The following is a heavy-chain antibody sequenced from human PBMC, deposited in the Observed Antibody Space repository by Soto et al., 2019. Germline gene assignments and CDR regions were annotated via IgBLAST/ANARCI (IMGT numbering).Heavy chain of an antibody. D-gene: IGHD2-15*01. CDR3: AKLIEYCSGGSCHENYFDY. J-gene: IGHJ4*02. CDR1: GFTFSSYG. Sequence: PGGSLRLSCAASGFTFSSYGMHWVRQAPGKGLEWVAVISYDGSNKYYAGSVKGRFTISRDNSKNTLYLQMNSLRAEDTAVYYCAKLIEYCSGGSCHENYFDYWGQGTLVTVSS. V-gene: IGHV3-30*18. CDR2: ISYDGSNK.